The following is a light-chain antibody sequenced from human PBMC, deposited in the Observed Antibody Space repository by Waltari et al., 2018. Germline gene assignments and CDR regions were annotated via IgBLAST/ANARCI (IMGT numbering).Light chain of an antibody. J-gene: IGKJ5*01. CDR3: QQHNNWPRRT. Sequence: EIVLTQSPGTLSLSPGETATLSCRASQNIATYLAWFQQRPGQAPRLLLYDSSNRAPGIPARFSGSGSGTDFTLTITSLEAEDFGSYYCQQHNNWPRRTFGQGARLDIK. CDR2: DSS. V-gene: IGKV3-11*01. CDR1: QNIATY.